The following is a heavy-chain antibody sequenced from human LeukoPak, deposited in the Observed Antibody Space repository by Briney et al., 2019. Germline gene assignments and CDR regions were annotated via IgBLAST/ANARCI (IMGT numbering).Heavy chain of an antibody. CDR2: TDPSDSYT. CDR3: ARLGTTVGATGY. Sequence: GESLKISCRGSGYSFTSYWISWVRQMPGKGLEWMGRTDPSDSYTNYSPSFQGHVTISADKSISTAYLQWSSLKASDTAMYYCARLGTTVGATGYWGQGTLVTVSS. D-gene: IGHD1-26*01. J-gene: IGHJ4*02. V-gene: IGHV5-10-1*01. CDR1: GYSFTSYW.